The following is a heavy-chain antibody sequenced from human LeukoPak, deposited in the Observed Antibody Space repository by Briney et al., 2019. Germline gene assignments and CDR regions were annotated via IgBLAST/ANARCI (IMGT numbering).Heavy chain of an antibody. Sequence: VQVSCKASGGTFSSYAFSWVRQAPGQGREWMGRIIPILGIANYAQKFQGRVTITADKSTSTAYLELSSLRSEDTAVYYCATPGQGGGYDYFDYWGQGALVTVSS. D-gene: IGHD5-12*01. CDR1: GGTFSSYA. CDR3: ATPGQGGGYDYFDY. J-gene: IGHJ4*02. V-gene: IGHV1-69*10. CDR2: IIPILGIA.